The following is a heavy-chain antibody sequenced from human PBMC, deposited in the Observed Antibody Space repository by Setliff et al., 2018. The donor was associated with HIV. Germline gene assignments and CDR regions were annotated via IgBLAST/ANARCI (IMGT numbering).Heavy chain of an antibody. D-gene: IGHD3-10*01. CDR3: ARLHYGSGSYYKMHYYYMDV. CDR1: GYSFTSYW. J-gene: IGHJ6*03. Sequence: PGESLKISCKGSGYSFTSYWIGWVRQMPGKGLEWMGIIYPGDSDTRYSPSFQGQVTISADKSISTAYLQWSSLKASDTAMYYCARLHYGSGSYYKMHYYYMDVWGKGTTVTVSS. CDR2: IYPGDSDT. V-gene: IGHV5-51*01.